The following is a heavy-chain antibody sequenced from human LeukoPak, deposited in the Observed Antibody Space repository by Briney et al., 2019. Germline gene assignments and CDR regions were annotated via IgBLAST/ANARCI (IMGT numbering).Heavy chain of an antibody. V-gene: IGHV7-4-1*02. J-gene: IGHJ6*03. CDR2: IDTNTGNP. CDR3: ARRSMVQHMDV. Sequence: ASVKVSCKASGYTFTNHAIKWVRHAPGQGLEYMVWIDTNTGNPTYAQAFTGRIVFSLDTSVSTAYLQIRSLKAEDTAVYFCARRSMVQHMDVWGKGTTVIVSS. D-gene: IGHD3-10*01. CDR1: GYTFTNHA.